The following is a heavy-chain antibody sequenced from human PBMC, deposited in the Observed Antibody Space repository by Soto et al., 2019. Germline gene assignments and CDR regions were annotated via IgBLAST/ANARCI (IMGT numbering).Heavy chain of an antibody. Sequence: QVQLVQSGAEVKKPGASVKVSCKASGYTFTSYDINWVRQATGQGLEWMGWMNPNSGNTGYAQKFQGRATMTRNTSISTAYMELSSRRSEDTAVYYCARADCTNGVCQYYYYYGMDVWGQGTTVTVSS. CDR1: GYTFTSYD. J-gene: IGHJ6*02. CDR3: ARADCTNGVCQYYYYYGMDV. D-gene: IGHD2-8*01. V-gene: IGHV1-8*01. CDR2: MNPNSGNT.